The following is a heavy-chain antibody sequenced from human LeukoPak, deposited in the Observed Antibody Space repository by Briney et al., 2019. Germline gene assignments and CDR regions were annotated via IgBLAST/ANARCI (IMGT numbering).Heavy chain of an antibody. CDR3: AREVSVEVRGVYYGMDV. V-gene: IGHV1-46*01. J-gene: IGHJ6*02. CDR1: GYTFTIYY. Sequence: ASVTVSFKASGYTFTIYYMHWVRQAPGQGLEWMGIINPSGGSTSYAQKFQGRVTMTRDTSTSTVYMELSSLRSEDTAVYYCAREVSVEVRGVYYGMDVWGQGTTVTVSS. D-gene: IGHD3-10*01. CDR2: INPSGGST.